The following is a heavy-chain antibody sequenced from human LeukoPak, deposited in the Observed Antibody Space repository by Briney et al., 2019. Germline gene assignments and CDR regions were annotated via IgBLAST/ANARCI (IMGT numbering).Heavy chain of an antibody. D-gene: IGHD6-13*01. V-gene: IGHV6-1*01. CDR1: GDSISSNSVA. CDR2: TYYRSKWYY. CDR3: ARDIAARRSGWFDP. J-gene: IGHJ5*02. Sequence: SQTLSLTCAISGDSISSNSVAWNWIRQSPSRGLEWLGRTYYRSKWYYDYVVAVKSRITINPDTSTNQFSLQLNSVPPEDTAVYYCARDIAARRSGWFDPWGQGTLVTVSS.